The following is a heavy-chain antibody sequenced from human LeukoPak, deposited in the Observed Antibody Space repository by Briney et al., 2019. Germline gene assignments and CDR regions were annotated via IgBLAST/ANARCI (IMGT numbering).Heavy chain of an antibody. Sequence: AASVKVSCKASGYTFPNYGVSWVRQAPGQGLEWMGWISGYNGNTKYAQKFQGRVTMPTDTSTTTAYIELRSLRSDDTAVYYCARSLNYYSGNYQLYDYWGQGTLVTVSS. CDR3: ARSLNYYSGNYQLYDY. D-gene: IGHD1-26*01. J-gene: IGHJ4*02. V-gene: IGHV1-18*01. CDR1: GYTFPNYG. CDR2: ISGYNGNT.